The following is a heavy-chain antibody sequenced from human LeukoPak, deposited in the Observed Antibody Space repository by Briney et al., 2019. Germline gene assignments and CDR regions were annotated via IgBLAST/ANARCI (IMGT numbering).Heavy chain of an antibody. CDR2: INHSGST. CDR3: ARFPCSGDSCYSGIRAFDI. J-gene: IGHJ3*02. Sequence: SETLSLTCAVYGGSFSTYYWNWIRQSPGKGLEWIGEINHSGSTDSNPSLKSRVTILIDTSKNQFSLKLSSVTAADTAVYYCARFPCSGDSCYSGIRAFDIWGQGTMVIVSS. D-gene: IGHD2-15*01. V-gene: IGHV4-34*01. CDR1: GGSFSTYY.